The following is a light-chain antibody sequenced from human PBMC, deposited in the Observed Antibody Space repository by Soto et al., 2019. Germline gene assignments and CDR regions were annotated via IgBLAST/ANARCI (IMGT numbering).Light chain of an antibody. CDR1: QNIGTH. J-gene: IGKJ4*01. CDR3: QQSHSAPLT. Sequence: DVQMTQSPSSLSASVGDRVTISCRSSQNIGTHLNWYQHKPGRAPKLLIYAASTLQSQVPSRFSGSGSGTDFTLTISCLQPEDFATYSCQQSHSAPLTCGGGTKVEIK. CDR2: AAS. V-gene: IGKV1-39*01.